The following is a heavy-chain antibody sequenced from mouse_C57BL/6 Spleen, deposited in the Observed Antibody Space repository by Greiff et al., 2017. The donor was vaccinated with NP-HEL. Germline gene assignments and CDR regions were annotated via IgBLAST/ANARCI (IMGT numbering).Heavy chain of an antibody. CDR1: GYTFTDYY. J-gene: IGHJ2*01. Sequence: EVQLQQSGPELVKPGASVKISCKASGYTFTDYYMNWVKQSHGKSLEWIGDINPNNGGTSYNQKFKGKATLTVDKSSSTAYMELRSLTSEDSAVYYWAREGVYDGYCWGQGTTLTVSS. D-gene: IGHD2-3*01. V-gene: IGHV1-26*01. CDR2: INPNNGGT. CDR3: AREGVYDGYC.